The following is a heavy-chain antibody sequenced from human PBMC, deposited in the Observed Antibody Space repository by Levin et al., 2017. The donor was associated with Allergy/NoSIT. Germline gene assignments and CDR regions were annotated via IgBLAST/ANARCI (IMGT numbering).Heavy chain of an antibody. J-gene: IGHJ4*02. CDR1: GFTFSSYS. Sequence: GESLKISCAASGFTFSSYSMNWVRQAPGKGLEWVSSISSSSSYIYYADSVKGRFTISRDNAKNSLYLQMNSLRAEDTAVYYCASIVGAIDGTGYDWGQGTLVTVSS. CDR2: ISSSSSYI. D-gene: IGHD1-26*01. V-gene: IGHV3-21*01. CDR3: ASIVGAIDGTGYD.